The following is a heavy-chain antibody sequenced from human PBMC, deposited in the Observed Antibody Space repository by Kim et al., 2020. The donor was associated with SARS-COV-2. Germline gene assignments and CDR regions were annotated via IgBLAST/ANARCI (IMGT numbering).Heavy chain of an antibody. J-gene: IGHJ6*02. CDR2: IDPSDSYT. V-gene: IGHV5-10-1*01. CDR1: GYSFTSYW. D-gene: IGHD6-19*01. CDR3: ARHNPHPWGQWLVTGYYGMDV. Sequence: GESLKISCKGSGYSFTSYWISWVRQMPGKGLEWMGRIDPSDSYTNYSPSFQGHVTISADKSISTAYLQWSSLKASDTAMYYCARHNPHPWGQWLVTGYYGMDVWGQGTTVTVSS.